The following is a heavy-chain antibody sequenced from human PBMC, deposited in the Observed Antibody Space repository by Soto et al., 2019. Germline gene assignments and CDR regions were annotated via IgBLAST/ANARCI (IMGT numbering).Heavy chain of an antibody. CDR3: GRSWYYYYGMDV. D-gene: IGHD6-13*01. Sequence: QVQLVQSGAEVKKPGSSVKVSCKASGGTFSSYAISWVRQAPGQGLEWMGGIIPICGTANYAQKIQGRVTITADESTSTAYMELSSMRSEDTAVYYCGRSWYYYYGMDVWSQGTTVTVSS. CDR1: GGTFSSYA. V-gene: IGHV1-69*01. J-gene: IGHJ6*02. CDR2: IIPICGTA.